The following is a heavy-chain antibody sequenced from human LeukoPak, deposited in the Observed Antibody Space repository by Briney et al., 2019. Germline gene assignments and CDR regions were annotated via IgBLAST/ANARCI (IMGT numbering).Heavy chain of an antibody. J-gene: IGHJ4*02. D-gene: IGHD6-19*01. Sequence: ASVKVSCKASGYTFASYAMHWVRQAPGQRLEWMGWILAGNGNTKYSQRFQGRVTITRDTSARTAYMELSSLRSEDTAVYYCARAGRAVAGTMEKFDYWGQGTLVTVSS. CDR1: GYTFASYA. V-gene: IGHV1-3*01. CDR2: ILAGNGNT. CDR3: ARAGRAVAGTMEKFDY.